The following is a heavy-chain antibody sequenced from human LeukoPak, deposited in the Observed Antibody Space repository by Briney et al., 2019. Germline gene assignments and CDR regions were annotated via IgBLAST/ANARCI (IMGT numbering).Heavy chain of an antibody. CDR2: IKTDGSEK. CDR3: ATYSSLNRREFQF. Sequence: GGSLRLSCEGSGFTFSNYWMSWVRQAPGKGRQWVANIKTDGSEKYYVDSVKGRFTISRDNAKNSLYLQMNSLRAEDTAVYYCATYSSLNRREFQFWGQGTLLTVSS. V-gene: IGHV3-7*01. CDR1: GFTFSNYW. D-gene: IGHD3-22*01. J-gene: IGHJ1*01.